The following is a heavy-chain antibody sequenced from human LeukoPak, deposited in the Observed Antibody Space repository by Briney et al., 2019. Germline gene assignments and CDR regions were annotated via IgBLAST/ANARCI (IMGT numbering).Heavy chain of an antibody. CDR1: GFTFDSYW. J-gene: IGHJ4*02. V-gene: IGHV3-7*01. D-gene: IGHD1-26*01. CDR2: IRQGGNEN. CDR3: ARVGSWELQRVFDS. Sequence: GGSLRLSCVASGFTFDSYWMTWVRQVPGKGLEWVANIRQGGNENYYAGSVEGRFTISRDNARNSLFLQMDSLRVEDTAVYYCARVGSWELQRVFDSWGQGTLVTVSS.